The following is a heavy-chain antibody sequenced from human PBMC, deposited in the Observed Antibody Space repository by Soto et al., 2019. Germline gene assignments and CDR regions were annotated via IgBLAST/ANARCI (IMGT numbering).Heavy chain of an antibody. CDR1: GYTFTSYG. J-gene: IGHJ3*02. CDR2: ISAYNGNT. Sequence: ASVKVSCKASGYTFTSYGISWVRQAPGQGLEWMGWISAYNGNTNYAQKLQGRVTMTTDTSTSTAYMELRSLRSDDTAVYYCARVARLVLFLEWLPPDAFDIWGQGTMVTVSS. CDR3: ARVARLVLFLEWLPPDAFDI. V-gene: IGHV1-18*01. D-gene: IGHD3-3*01.